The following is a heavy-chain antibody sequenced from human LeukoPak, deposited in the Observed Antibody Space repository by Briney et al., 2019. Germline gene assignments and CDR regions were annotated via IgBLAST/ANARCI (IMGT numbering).Heavy chain of an antibody. Sequence: SETLSLTCTVSGGSISGYFWSWIRQPPGEGLQFIGYIYYTGTASYNPSLNNRVTMSVDTSKNQFSLKVTSVTAADTAVYYCARQSMRGYYYDSSGYSPIDYWGQGTLVTVSS. D-gene: IGHD3-22*01. V-gene: IGHV4-59*01. CDR1: GGSISGYF. CDR2: IYYTGTA. CDR3: ARQSMRGYYYDSSGYSPIDY. J-gene: IGHJ4*02.